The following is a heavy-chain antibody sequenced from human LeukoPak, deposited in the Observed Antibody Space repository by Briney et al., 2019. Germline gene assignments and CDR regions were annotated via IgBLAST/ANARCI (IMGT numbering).Heavy chain of an antibody. J-gene: IGHJ4*02. CDR3: ARGRYYYGSGSYDY. D-gene: IGHD3-10*01. CDR1: GYTSTSYG. V-gene: IGHV1-18*01. Sequence: GASVKAPCKASGYTSTSYGISWVRQAPGQGLEWMGWISAYNGNTNYAQKLQGRVTMTTDTSTSTAYMELRSLRSDDTAVYYCARGRYYYGSGSYDYWGQGTLVTVSS. CDR2: ISAYNGNT.